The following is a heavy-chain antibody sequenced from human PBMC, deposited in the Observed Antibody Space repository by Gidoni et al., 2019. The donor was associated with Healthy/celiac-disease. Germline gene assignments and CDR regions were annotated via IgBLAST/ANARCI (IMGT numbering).Heavy chain of an antibody. Sequence: QVQLVESGGGVVQPGRSLRLSCAASGFTFSSYGMHWVRQAPGKGLEWVAVIWYDGSNKYYADSVKGRFTISRDNSKNTLYLQMNSLRAEDTAVYYCARDTQLEPGFDIWGQGTMVTVSS. CDR3: ARDTQLEPGFDI. CDR2: IWYDGSNK. D-gene: IGHD1-1*01. V-gene: IGHV3-33*01. CDR1: GFTFSSYG. J-gene: IGHJ3*02.